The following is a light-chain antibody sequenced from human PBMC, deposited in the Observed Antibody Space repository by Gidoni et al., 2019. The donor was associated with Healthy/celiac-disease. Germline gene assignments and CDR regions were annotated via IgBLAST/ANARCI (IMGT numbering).Light chain of an antibody. J-gene: IGKJ2*02. CDR1: QSIRSY. Sequence: IQMTQYPSSLSASVGDRVTITCRASQSIRSYLNWYQQKPGKAPKLLLYAASSLQSGVPSRFSGSGCGTDFTLTISSLQPEDFATYYCQQSYSTPGTFGQGTKLEIK. CDR3: QQSYSTPGT. V-gene: IGKV1-39*01. CDR2: AAS.